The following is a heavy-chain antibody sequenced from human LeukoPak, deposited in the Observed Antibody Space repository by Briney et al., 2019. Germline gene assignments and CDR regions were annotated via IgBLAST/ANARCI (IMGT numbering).Heavy chain of an antibody. D-gene: IGHD2-2*03. CDR3: ARDGYCSSTSCYPGAAS. CDR1: GFTFSSYG. Sequence: GGSLRLSCAASGFTFSSYGMHWVRQAPGKGLEWVAFIWYDGSDKYYAASVKGRFTISRDNAKNSLYLQMNSLRAEDTAVYYCARDGYCSSTSCYPGAASWGQGTLVTVSS. CDR2: IWYDGSDK. J-gene: IGHJ5*02. V-gene: IGHV3-33*01.